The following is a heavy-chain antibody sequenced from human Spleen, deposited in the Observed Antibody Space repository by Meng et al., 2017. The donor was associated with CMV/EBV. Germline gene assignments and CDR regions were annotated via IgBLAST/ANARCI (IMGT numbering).Heavy chain of an antibody. CDR2: INSDGSST. CDR1: GFTFSSYW. CDR3: ARDSRGRVRGVINPPYYYYGMDV. D-gene: IGHD3-10*01. Sequence: GGSLRLSCAASGFTFSSYWMHWVRQAPGKGLVWVSRINSDGSSTSYADSAKGRFTISRDNSKNTLYLQMNSLRAEDTAVYYCARDSRGRVRGVINPPYYYYGMDVWGQGTTVTVSS. J-gene: IGHJ6*02. V-gene: IGHV3-74*01.